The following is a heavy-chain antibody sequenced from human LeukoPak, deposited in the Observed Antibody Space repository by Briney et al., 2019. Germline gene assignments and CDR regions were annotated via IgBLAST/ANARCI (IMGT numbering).Heavy chain of an antibody. CDR2: IYHSGST. CDR3: ARDHSGSYDY. D-gene: IGHD1-26*01. J-gene: IGHJ4*02. Sequence: PSETLSLTCTVSGYSISSGYYWGWIRQPPGKGLEWIGSIYHSGSTYYNPSLKSRVTISVDTSKNQFSLKLSSVTAADTAVYYCARDHSGSYDYWGQGTLVTVSS. CDR1: GYSISSGYY. V-gene: IGHV4-38-2*02.